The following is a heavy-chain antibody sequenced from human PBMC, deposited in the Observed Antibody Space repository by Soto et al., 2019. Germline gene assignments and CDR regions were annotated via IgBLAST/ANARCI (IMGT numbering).Heavy chain of an antibody. CDR3: ARDWDRGGGSYFWKYDL. V-gene: IGHV1-69*01. CDR2: IIPIPGTA. CDR1: GGTFGSYA. Sequence: QVQLVQSGAEVKKPGSSVKVSCKASGGTFGSYAISWVRQAPGQGLEWMGGIIPIPGTANYAQKFQGRVTIAADESTSTAYMELSSLSAEDTAVYYCARDWDRGGGSYFWKYDLWGRGTLVTVSS. J-gene: IGHJ2*01. D-gene: IGHD1-26*01.